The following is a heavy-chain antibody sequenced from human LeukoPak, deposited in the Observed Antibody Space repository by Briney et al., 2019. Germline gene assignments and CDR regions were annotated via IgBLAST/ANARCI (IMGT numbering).Heavy chain of an antibody. CDR1: GGSFSGYY. V-gene: IGHV4-34*01. CDR2: INHTGST. J-gene: IGHJ4*02. Sequence: SETLSLNCAVYGGSFSGYYWRWLRQAPGKGREWRGEINHTGSTNYNPSLKSRVTISVDTSKHQFSLKVSSVTAADTAVYYCAREDESGSYVGVVDYWGQGTLVTVSS. D-gene: IGHD1-26*01. CDR3: AREDESGSYVGVVDY.